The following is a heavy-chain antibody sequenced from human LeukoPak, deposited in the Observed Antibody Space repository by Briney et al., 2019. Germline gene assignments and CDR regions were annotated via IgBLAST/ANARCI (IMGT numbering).Heavy chain of an antibody. V-gene: IGHV4-34*01. Sequence: SETLSLTCAVYGGSFSGYYWNWIRQPPGKGLEWIGEINHSGSTNYNPSLKSRVTISVDTTKNQFSLKLSSVTAADTAVYYCARGGATMVRGVHGYWGQGTLVTVSS. CDR1: GGSFSGYY. CDR3: ARGGATMVRGVHGY. D-gene: IGHD3-10*01. J-gene: IGHJ4*02. CDR2: INHSGST.